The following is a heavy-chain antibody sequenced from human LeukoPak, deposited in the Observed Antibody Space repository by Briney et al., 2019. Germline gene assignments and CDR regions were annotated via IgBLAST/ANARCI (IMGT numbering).Heavy chain of an antibody. J-gene: IGHJ6*03. D-gene: IGHD2-2*01. V-gene: IGHV1-2*02. CDR1: GYTFTGYY. Sequence: ASVKVSCKASGYTFTGYYMHWVRQAPGQGLEGMGWINPNSGGTNYAQKFQGRVTMTRDASISTAYMELSRLRSDDTAVYYCASAQEQRVVPAAPPIEYYYYMDVWGKGTTVTISS. CDR3: ASAQEQRVVPAAPPIEYYYYMDV. CDR2: INPNSGGT.